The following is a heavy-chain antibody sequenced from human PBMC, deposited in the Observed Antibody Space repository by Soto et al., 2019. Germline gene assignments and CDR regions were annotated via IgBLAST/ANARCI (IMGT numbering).Heavy chain of an antibody. J-gene: IGHJ4*02. CDR3: ARDGPKQQLAQGGYFDY. Sequence: QVQLVQSGAEVKKPGASVKVSCKASGYTFTSYYMHWVRQAPGQGLEWMGIINPSGGSTSYAQKCQGRVTMTRDTSTSTVYMELSSLRSEDTAVYYCARDGPKQQLAQGGYFDYWGQGTLVTVSS. CDR2: INPSGGST. V-gene: IGHV1-46*01. D-gene: IGHD6-13*01. CDR1: GYTFTSYY.